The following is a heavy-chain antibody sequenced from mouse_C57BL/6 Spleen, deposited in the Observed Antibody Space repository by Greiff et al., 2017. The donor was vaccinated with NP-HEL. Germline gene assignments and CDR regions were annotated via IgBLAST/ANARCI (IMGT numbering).Heavy chain of an antibody. CDR2: ISNGGGST. CDR1: GFTFSDYY. CDR3: ARRTTVVATNYWYFDV. Sequence: DVMLVESGGGLVQPGGSLKLSCAASGFTFSDYYMYWVRQTPEKRLEWVAYISNGGGSTYYPDTVKGRFTISRDNAKNTLYLQMSRLKSEDTAMYYCARRTTVVATNYWYFDVWGTGTTVTVSS. D-gene: IGHD1-1*01. J-gene: IGHJ1*03. V-gene: IGHV5-12*01.